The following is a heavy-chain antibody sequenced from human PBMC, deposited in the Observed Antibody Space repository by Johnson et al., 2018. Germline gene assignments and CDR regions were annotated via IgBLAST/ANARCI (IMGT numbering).Heavy chain of an antibody. Sequence: QVQLVQSGAEVTKPGSSVKVSCKASGDTFRTNAISWVRQAPGHGLEWMGGIIPIFGTPHYPQKFQGRVTITADASTKPAYRELSSLKSGDTAVYSCARDTIISGASLPPDAFNIWGQGTTVTVSS. CDR3: ARDTIISGASLPPDAFNI. CDR1: GDTFRTNA. D-gene: IGHD2-15*01. J-gene: IGHJ3*02. V-gene: IGHV1-69*12. CDR2: IIPIFGTP.